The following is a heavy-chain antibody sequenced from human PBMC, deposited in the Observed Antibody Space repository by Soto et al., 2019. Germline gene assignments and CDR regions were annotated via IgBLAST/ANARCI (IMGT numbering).Heavy chain of an antibody. J-gene: IGHJ4*02. D-gene: IGHD5-12*01. V-gene: IGHV1-18*01. Sequence: QVQLVQSGAEVKKPGASVKVSCKTSGYTFSNYGTNWVRQAPGQGLEWLGWISAYNGNTNFAQKLQGRVSFTTDTSSTTAYMEVRSLTSDNTAVYYCARHLVPGYTGFSDYCGQGTLVTVSS. CDR1: GYTFSNYG. CDR2: ISAYNGNT. CDR3: ARHLVPGYTGFSDY.